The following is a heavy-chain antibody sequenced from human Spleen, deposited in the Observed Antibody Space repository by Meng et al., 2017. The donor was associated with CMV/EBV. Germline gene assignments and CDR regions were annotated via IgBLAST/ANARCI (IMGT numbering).Heavy chain of an antibody. D-gene: IGHD3-10*01. J-gene: IGHJ4*02. CDR1: GFTFTNYA. CDR2: ISSGGGTT. CDR3: AEDPSGTPPRYFDY. Sequence: ASGFTFTNYAMSWVRQAPGKGLEWVSAISSGGGTTYYADSVKGRFTISRDSSKSTPYLQMNSLRVEDTAVYYCAEDPSGTPPRYFDYWGQGTLVTVSS. V-gene: IGHV3-23*01.